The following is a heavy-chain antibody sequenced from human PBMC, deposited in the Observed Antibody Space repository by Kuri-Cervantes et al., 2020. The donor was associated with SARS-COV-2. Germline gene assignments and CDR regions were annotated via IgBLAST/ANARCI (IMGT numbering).Heavy chain of an antibody. J-gene: IGHJ4*02. CDR3: ATIAAAGTHPARDNHSYYFDY. CDR2: MNPNSGNT. Sequence: ASVKVSCKASGYTFTGYYMHWVRQATGQGLEWMGWMNPNSGNTGYAQKFQGRVTITRNTSIRTAYMELSSLRSQDTAVYYCATIAAAGTHPARDNHSYYFDYWGQGTLVTVSS. V-gene: IGHV1-8*03. CDR1: GYTFTGYY. D-gene: IGHD6-13*01.